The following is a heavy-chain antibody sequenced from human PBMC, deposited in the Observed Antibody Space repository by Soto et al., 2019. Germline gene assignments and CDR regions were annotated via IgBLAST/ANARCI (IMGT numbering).Heavy chain of an antibody. J-gene: IGHJ5*02. CDR1: GYTFTSYY. CDR2: INPSGGST. D-gene: IGHD2-2*01. Sequence: ASVKVSCKASGYTFTSYYMHWVRQAPGQGLEWMGIINPSGGSTSYAQKFQGRVTMTRDTSTSTVYMELSSLRSEDTAVYYCARATCSSTSCRYNWFGPWGQGTLVTVSS. CDR3: ARATCSSTSCRYNWFGP. V-gene: IGHV1-46*01.